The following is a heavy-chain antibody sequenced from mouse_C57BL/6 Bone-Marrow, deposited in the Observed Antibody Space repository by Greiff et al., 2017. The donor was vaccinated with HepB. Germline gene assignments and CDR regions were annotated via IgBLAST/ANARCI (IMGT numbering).Heavy chain of an antibody. V-gene: IGHV5-12*01. CDR3: ARHGNYGSSLYWYFDV. D-gene: IGHD1-1*01. Sequence: EVNVVESGGGLVQPGGSLKLSCAASGFTFSDYYMYWVRQTPEKRLEWVAYISNGGGSTYYPDTVKGRFTISRDNAKNTLYLQMSRLKSEDTAMYYCARHGNYGSSLYWYFDVWGTGTTVTVSS. J-gene: IGHJ1*03. CDR1: GFTFSDYY. CDR2: ISNGGGST.